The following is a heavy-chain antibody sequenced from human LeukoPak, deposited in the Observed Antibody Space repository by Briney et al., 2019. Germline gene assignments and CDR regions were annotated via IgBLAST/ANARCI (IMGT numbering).Heavy chain of an antibody. Sequence: PSETLSLTCTVSGVSITYYYWSWIRQPAGKGLEWIGRIYTSGSTNYNPSLKSRVTMSVDTSKNQFSLKLTSVTAADTAVFYCARHGGYCSSTSCRYYYYYMDVWGKGTTVTISS. CDR2: IYTSGST. CDR3: ARHGGYCSSTSCRYYYYYMDV. J-gene: IGHJ6*03. CDR1: GVSITYYY. V-gene: IGHV4-4*07. D-gene: IGHD2-2*01.